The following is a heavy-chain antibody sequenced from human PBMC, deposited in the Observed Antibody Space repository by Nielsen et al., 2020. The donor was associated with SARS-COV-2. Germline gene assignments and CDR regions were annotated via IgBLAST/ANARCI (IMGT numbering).Heavy chain of an antibody. CDR3: ARGGYTIYDFDY. V-gene: IGHV4-59*01. D-gene: IGHD5-12*01. CDR1: GGSISGSY. CDR2: IYYSGTT. J-gene: IGHJ4*02. Sequence: SETLSLTCSVSGGSISGSYWNWIRQSPGKGLEWIGNIYYSGTTNYNPSLKSRITISVATSKNQFSLRLTSVTAADTAMYYCARGGYTIYDFDYWGQGTLVTVSS.